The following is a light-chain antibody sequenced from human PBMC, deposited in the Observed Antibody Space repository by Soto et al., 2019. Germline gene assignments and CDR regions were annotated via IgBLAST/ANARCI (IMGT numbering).Light chain of an antibody. J-gene: IGKJ5*01. V-gene: IGKV3-11*01. CDR2: DAS. CDR1: KSVSSY. Sequence: EIVLTQSPATLSLSPGERATLSCRSSKSVSSYLAWYQQKPGQAPRLLIYDASNRATGIPARFSASGSGTDFTLTISSPEPEDFAVYYCQQRSNWTPITFGQGTRLEI. CDR3: QQRSNWTPIT.